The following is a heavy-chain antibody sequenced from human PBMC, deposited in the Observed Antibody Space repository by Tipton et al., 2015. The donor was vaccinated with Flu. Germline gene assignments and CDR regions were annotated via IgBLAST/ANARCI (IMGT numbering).Heavy chain of an antibody. Sequence: LVQPSQTLTLTCTVSGFSLSTSGTGVGWIRQPPGKALEWLALIYWDDDKRYRPSLDSRLTVTKDTSKNQVVLTMTNMDPVDTATYYCVHSARVVVTAINYYIMDVWGQGTTVTVSS. CDR3: VHSARVVVTAINYYIMDV. J-gene: IGHJ6*02. V-gene: IGHV2-5*02. CDR1: GFSLSTSGTG. CDR2: IYWDDDK. D-gene: IGHD2-21*02.